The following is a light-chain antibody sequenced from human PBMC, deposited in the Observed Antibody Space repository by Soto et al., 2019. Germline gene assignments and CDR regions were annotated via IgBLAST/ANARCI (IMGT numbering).Light chain of an antibody. CDR3: QQYESLPLT. CDR2: DAS. J-gene: IGKJ5*01. CDR1: QDINKN. V-gene: IGKV1-33*01. Sequence: DIQMTQSPSSLSASVGDRVTITCQASQDINKNLIWYQQKPGKAPKLLIYDASHLETGVPSRFSGSGSGTGFTFTISSLQPEDFATYYCQQYESLPLTFGQGTRLESK.